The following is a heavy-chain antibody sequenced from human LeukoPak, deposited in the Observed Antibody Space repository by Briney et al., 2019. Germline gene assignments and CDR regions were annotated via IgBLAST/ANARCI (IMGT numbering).Heavy chain of an antibody. V-gene: IGHV3-21*01. D-gene: IGHD2-8*01. Sequence: GGSLRLSCAASGFTFSSYSMNWVRQAPGKGLEWVSSISSSSSFIYYADSVKGRFTISRDNAKNSLYLQMNSLNAEDTAVYYCAREVTKAFDIWGQGTMVTVSS. CDR1: GFTFSSYS. CDR3: AREVTKAFDI. J-gene: IGHJ3*02. CDR2: ISSSSSFI.